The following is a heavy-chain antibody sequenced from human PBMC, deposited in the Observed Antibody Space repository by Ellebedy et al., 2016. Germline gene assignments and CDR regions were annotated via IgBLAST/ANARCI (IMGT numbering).Heavy chain of an antibody. CDR1: GVGFSDFV. J-gene: IGHJ5*02. V-gene: IGHV3-23*01. CDR2: ISAGGETT. D-gene: IGHD4-17*01. Sequence: GGSLRLSXAASGVGFSDFVMGWVRRAPGKGLEWVATISAGGETTYLADSVRGRFTVSRDNSKYILYLHMTNLRADDTAVYYCRPGHYANLWGHGTLVTVSS. CDR3: RPGHYANL.